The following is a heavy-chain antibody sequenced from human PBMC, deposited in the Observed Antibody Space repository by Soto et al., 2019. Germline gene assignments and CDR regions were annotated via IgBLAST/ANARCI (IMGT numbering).Heavy chain of an antibody. CDR1: GGRFNTYV. Sequence: QAQLVQSGAEGRKPGSSVRVSCKSCGGRFNTYVTTWVRQAPGQGREWMGGIIRVYRTTMYAQHFEESVTITADESTSTAYMEVSSLRSEATGVYSCATGDSRAYYMDVWGQGTTVTFSS. D-gene: IGHD3-10*01. V-gene: IGHV1-69*12. J-gene: IGHJ6*03. CDR3: ATGDSRAYYMDV. CDR2: IIRVYRTT.